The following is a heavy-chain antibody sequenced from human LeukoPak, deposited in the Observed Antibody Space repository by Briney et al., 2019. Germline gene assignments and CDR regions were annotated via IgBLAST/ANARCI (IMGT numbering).Heavy chain of an antibody. V-gene: IGHV3-43D*03. CDR3: ATSSPDGYYYYMDV. D-gene: IGHD2-8*01. Sequence: GRSLRLSCAASGFTFDDYAMHWVRQAPGKGLEWVSLISWDGGSTYYADSVKGRFTISRDNSKNSLYLQMNSLRAEDTALYYCATSSPDGYYYYMDVWGKGTTVTVSS. J-gene: IGHJ6*03. CDR1: GFTFDDYA. CDR2: ISWDGGST.